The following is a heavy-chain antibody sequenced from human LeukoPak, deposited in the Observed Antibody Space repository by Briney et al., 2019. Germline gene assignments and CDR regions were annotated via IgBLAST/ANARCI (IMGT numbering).Heavy chain of an antibody. CDR1: GGTFSSYA. V-gene: IGHV1-69*13. D-gene: IGHD5-18*01. Sequence: SVKVSCKASGGTFSSYAISWVRQAPGQGLEWMGGIIPIFGTANYAQKFQGRVTITADESTSTAYMELSSLRSEDTAVYYCASSGRYSYGLGEAGYWGQGTLVTVSS. J-gene: IGHJ4*02. CDR3: ASSGRYSYGLGEAGY. CDR2: IIPIFGTA.